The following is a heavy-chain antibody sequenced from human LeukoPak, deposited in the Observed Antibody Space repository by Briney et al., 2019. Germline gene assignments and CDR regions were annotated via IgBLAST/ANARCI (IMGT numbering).Heavy chain of an antibody. V-gene: IGHV4-31*03. CDR3: ARATGGYSYGSWFDP. Sequence: SETLSLTCTVSGGSISGYYWSWIRQHPGKGLEWIGYIYYSGSTYYNPSLKSRVTISVDTSKNQFSLKLSSVTAADTAVYYCARATGGYSYGSWFDPWGQGTLVTVSS. CDR1: GGSISGYY. CDR2: IYYSGST. J-gene: IGHJ5*02. D-gene: IGHD5-18*01.